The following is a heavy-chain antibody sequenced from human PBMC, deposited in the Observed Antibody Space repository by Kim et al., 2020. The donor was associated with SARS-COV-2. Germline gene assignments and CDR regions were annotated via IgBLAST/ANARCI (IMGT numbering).Heavy chain of an antibody. J-gene: IGHJ2*01. CDR1: GGSISSGSYY. Sequence: SETLSLTCTVSGGSISSGSYYWSWIRQPAGKGLEWIGRIYTSGSTNYNPSLKSRVTISVDTSKNQFSLKLSSVTAADTAVYYCASLDRDSMVRGAPDQGWFDLWGRGTLVTVSS. CDR2: IYTSGST. V-gene: IGHV4-61*02. CDR3: ASLDRDSMVRGAPDQGWFDL. D-gene: IGHD3-10*01.